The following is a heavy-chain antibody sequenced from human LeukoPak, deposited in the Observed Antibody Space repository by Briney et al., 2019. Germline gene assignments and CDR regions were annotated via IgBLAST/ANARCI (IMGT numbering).Heavy chain of an antibody. CDR3: ARVRVPSRILLPYFDY. CDR1: GFTLTTYS. V-gene: IGHV3-30*03. D-gene: IGHD2-15*01. J-gene: IGHJ4*02. Sequence: SGGSLRLSCAASGFTLTTYSIHWARQAPGKGLEWVAVMSYDGTNKYYADSVKGRFIISRDNSENTVYLQMNDLRAEDTAVYYCARVRVPSRILLPYFDYWGQGTLVTVSS. CDR2: MSYDGTNK.